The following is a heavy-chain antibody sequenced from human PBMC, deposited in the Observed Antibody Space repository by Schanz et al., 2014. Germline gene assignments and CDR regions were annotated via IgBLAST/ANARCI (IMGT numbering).Heavy chain of an antibody. Sequence: EGQLLESGGGLIQPGGSLRLSCAASGFTLSNSDMHWVRQGTGKGLEWVSTIGYLGDTYYPDSVKGRFTMSRDNSKNTLYLQMNSLRAEDTAVYYCAKQIHYDILTVTRNWGQGTLVTVSS. D-gene: IGHD3-9*01. CDR2: IGYLGDT. V-gene: IGHV3-13*01. J-gene: IGHJ4*02. CDR3: AKQIHYDILTVTRN. CDR1: GFTLSNSD.